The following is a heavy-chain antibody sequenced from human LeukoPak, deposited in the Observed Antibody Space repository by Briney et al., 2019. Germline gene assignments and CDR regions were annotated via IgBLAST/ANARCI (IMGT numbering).Heavy chain of an antibody. V-gene: IGHV1-18*01. CDR2: ISAYNGNT. D-gene: IGHD1-26*01. Sequence: GASVKVSCKASGGTFSSYAISWVRQAPGQGLEWMGWISAYNGNTNYAQKLQGRVTMTTDTSTSTAYMELRSLRSDDTAVYYCARDSGSYSFDYWGQGTLVTVSS. CDR1: GGTFSSYA. CDR3: ARDSGSYSFDY. J-gene: IGHJ4*02.